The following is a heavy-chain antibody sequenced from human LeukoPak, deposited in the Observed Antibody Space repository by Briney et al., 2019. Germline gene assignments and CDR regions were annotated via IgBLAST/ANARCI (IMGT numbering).Heavy chain of an antibody. D-gene: IGHD4-17*01. Sequence: GGSLRLSCAASGLTFSSYALSWVRQAPGKGLEWVSGISGSGGNTYHADSVKGRLTISRDNSKNTLYLQMNSLRAEDTAVYYCAKAVGALFLYYFDYWGQGTLVTVSS. V-gene: IGHV3-23*01. CDR1: GLTFSSYA. CDR2: ISGSGGNT. CDR3: AKAVGALFLYYFDY. J-gene: IGHJ4*02.